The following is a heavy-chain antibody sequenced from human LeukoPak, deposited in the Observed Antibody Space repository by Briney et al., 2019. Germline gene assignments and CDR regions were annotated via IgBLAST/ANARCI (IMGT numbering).Heavy chain of an antibody. CDR1: GGSISHEVHY. CDR3: ARSDDGSGYYSDS. J-gene: IGHJ4*02. D-gene: IGHD3-22*01. CDR2: IYYSGHT. V-gene: IGHV4-31*03. Sequence: PSETLSLTRTVSGGSISHEVHYWLWTRQHPGKGLEWIGYIYYSGHTYHNPSLKTRVTISVDTSKNQLSLKLSSVTAADTAVYYCARSDDGSGYYSDSWGQGTLVTVSS.